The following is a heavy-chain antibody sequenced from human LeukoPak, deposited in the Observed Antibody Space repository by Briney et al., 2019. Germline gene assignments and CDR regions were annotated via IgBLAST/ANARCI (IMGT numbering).Heavy chain of an antibody. Sequence: SETLSLTCTVSGASISRYYWSWIRQPPGKELEWVGYIHYSGGTNYNASLKSRVAMSLDTSKAQFSLRLRSVTAADTALYFCAGGGYFSSSSCFAPLFDWWGQGTLVTVSS. D-gene: IGHD2-2*01. CDR2: IHYSGGT. J-gene: IGHJ4*02. CDR3: AGGGYFSSSSCFAPLFDW. CDR1: GASISRYY. V-gene: IGHV4-59*01.